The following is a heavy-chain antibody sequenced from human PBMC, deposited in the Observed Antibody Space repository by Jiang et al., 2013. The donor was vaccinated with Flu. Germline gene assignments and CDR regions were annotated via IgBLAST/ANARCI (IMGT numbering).Heavy chain of an antibody. V-gene: IGHV3-23*01. CDR2: ISGSGGSI. Sequence: EWVSTISGSGGSIYYADSVKGRFTISRDNSKNTLYLQMNSLRAEDTAIYYCAKPRLLSHFDYWGQGTLVTVSS. D-gene: IGHD2-21*02. CDR3: AKPRLLSHFDY. J-gene: IGHJ4*02.